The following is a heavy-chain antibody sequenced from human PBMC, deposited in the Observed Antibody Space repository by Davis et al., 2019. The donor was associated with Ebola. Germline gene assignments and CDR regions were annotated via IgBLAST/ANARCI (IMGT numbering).Heavy chain of an antibody. Sequence: PGGSLRLSCAASGFTFSGSAMHWVRQASGKGLEWVGRIRSKANSYATAYAASVKGRFTISRDDSKNTAYLQMNSLKTEDTAVYYCARFLPTGDWLSKPYYYYGMDVWGQGTTVTVSS. D-gene: IGHD3/OR15-3a*01. CDR3: ARFLPTGDWLSKPYYYYGMDV. V-gene: IGHV3-73*01. J-gene: IGHJ6*02. CDR1: GFTFSGSA. CDR2: IRSKANSYAT.